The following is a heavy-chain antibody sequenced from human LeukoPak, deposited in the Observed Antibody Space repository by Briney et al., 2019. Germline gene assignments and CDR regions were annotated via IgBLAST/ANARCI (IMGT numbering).Heavy chain of an antibody. Sequence: SETLSLTCTVSGGSISSYYWSWIRQPPGKGLEWIGYIYYSGSTNYNPSLKSRVTISVDTSKNQFSLKLSSVTAADTAVYYCARDFGGPVWYFDLWGRGTLVTVSS. J-gene: IGHJ2*01. CDR3: ARDFGGPVWYFDL. CDR1: GGSISSYY. D-gene: IGHD3-3*01. CDR2: IYYSGST. V-gene: IGHV4-59*12.